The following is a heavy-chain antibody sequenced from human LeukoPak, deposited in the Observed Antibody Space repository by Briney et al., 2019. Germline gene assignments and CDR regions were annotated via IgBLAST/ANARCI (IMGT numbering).Heavy chain of an antibody. V-gene: IGHV3-48*01. CDR1: GFTFSSYS. J-gene: IGHJ4*02. D-gene: IGHD2-2*01. CDR3: ARDPWAMDY. CDR2: ISSSSSTI. Sequence: PGGSLRLSCAASGFTFSSYSMNWVRQAPGKGLEWVSYISSSSSTIYYADSVKGRFTISRDNAKNSLYLQMNSLRAEDTAVYYCARDPWAMDYWGQGTLVTVSS.